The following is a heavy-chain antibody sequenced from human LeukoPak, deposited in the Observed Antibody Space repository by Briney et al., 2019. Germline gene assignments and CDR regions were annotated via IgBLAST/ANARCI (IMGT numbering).Heavy chain of an antibody. D-gene: IGHD1/OR15-1a*01. V-gene: IGHV4-34*01. CDR1: GGSFTNYY. CDR3: ARGPGTVGLSP. J-gene: IGHJ5*02. Sequence: PSETLSLTCNLSGGSFTNYYGSCIRQTPEKGLEWIGQINHSGDTSYNPSLRSRITLSVDSSKNQFSLKVTSVTAADTGVYYCARGPGTVGLSPWGQGTLVTVSS. CDR2: INHSGDT.